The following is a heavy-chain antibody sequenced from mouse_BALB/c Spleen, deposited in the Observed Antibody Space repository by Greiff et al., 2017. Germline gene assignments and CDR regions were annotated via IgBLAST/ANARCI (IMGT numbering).Heavy chain of an antibody. Sequence: EVHLVESGGGLVKPGGSLKLSCAASGFTFSDYYMYWVRQTPEKRLEWVATISDGGSYTYYPDSVKGRFTISRDNAKNNLYLQMSSLKSEDTAMYYCARDRDYYGGAMDYWGQGTSVTVSS. CDR2: ISDGGSYT. CDR3: ARDRDYYGGAMDY. V-gene: IGHV5-4*02. CDR1: GFTFSDYY. D-gene: IGHD1-2*01. J-gene: IGHJ4*01.